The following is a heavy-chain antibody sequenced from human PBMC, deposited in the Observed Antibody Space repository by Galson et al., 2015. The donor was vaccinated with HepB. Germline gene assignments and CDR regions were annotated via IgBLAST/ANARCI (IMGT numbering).Heavy chain of an antibody. D-gene: IGHD3-22*01. V-gene: IGHV3-30*14. CDR1: GFTFSSYA. Sequence: SLRLSCAASGFTFSSYAMHWVRQAPGKGLEWVAVISYDGSNKYYADSVKGRFTISRDNSKNTLYLQMNSLRAEDTAVYYCARDMDSSGYYFGDAFDIWGQGTMVTVSS. CDR2: ISYDGSNK. J-gene: IGHJ3*02. CDR3: ARDMDSSGYYFGDAFDI.